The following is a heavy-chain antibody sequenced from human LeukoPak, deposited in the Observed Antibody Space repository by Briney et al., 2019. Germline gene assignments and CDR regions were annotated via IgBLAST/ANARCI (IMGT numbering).Heavy chain of an antibody. Sequence: ASVKVSCKASGYMFTTNYAMNWVRQAPGQGLEWMGWIDTNTGNPTYAQGFTGRFVFSLDTSVSTAYLQISSLKAEDTAVYYCARDGYGDDAFDFWGQGTVVTVSS. CDR3: ARDGYGDDAFDF. V-gene: IGHV7-4-1*02. D-gene: IGHD4-17*01. CDR1: GYMFTTNYA. J-gene: IGHJ3*01. CDR2: IDTNTGNP.